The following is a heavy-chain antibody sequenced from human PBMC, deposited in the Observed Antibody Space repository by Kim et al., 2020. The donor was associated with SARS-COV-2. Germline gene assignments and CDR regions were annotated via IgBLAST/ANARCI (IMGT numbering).Heavy chain of an antibody. Sequence: GGSLRLSCAASGFTFSSYSMNWVRQAPGKGLEWVSYISSSSSTIYYADSVKCRFTISRDNAKNSLYLQMNSLRAEDTAVYYCARMGYAAGMDVWGQGTTVTVSS. CDR3: ARMGYAAGMDV. CDR1: GFTFSSYS. CDR2: ISSSSSTI. J-gene: IGHJ6*02. V-gene: IGHV3-48*01. D-gene: IGHD2-15*01.